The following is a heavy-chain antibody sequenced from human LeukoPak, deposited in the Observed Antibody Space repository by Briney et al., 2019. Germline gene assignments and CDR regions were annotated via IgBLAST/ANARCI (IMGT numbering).Heavy chain of an antibody. Sequence: ASVKVSCKASGYTFTSYDINWVRQAPGQGLEWMGCMNPNSGNTGYAQKFQGKVTMTRNTSISTAYMELSSLRSEDTAVYYCARFTQRSWLQTLRYYYGMDVWGQGTTVTVSS. J-gene: IGHJ6*02. D-gene: IGHD5-24*01. V-gene: IGHV1-8*01. CDR2: MNPNSGNT. CDR3: ARFTQRSWLQTLRYYYGMDV. CDR1: GYTFTSYD.